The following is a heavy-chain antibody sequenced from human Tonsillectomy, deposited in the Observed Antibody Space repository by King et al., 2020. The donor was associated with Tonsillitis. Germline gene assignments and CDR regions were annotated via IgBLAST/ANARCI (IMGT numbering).Heavy chain of an antibody. CDR1: GYTFTSYG. D-gene: IGHD2-15*01. V-gene: IGHV1-18*04. Sequence: QLVQSGAEVKKPGASVKVSCKASGYTFTSYGISWVRQAPGQGLEWMGWISAYNGNTNYAQKLQGRVTMTTDTSTSTAYMELRSLRSDDTAVYYCARDSDIVVVVAAGSYYYCGMDVWGEGTTVTVSS. CDR3: ARDSDIVVVVAAGSYYYCGMDV. CDR2: ISAYNGNT. J-gene: IGHJ6*04.